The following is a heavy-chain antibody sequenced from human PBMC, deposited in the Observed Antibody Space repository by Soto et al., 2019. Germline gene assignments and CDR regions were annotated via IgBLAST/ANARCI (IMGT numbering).Heavy chain of an antibody. V-gene: IGHV4-4*02. D-gene: IGHD6-19*01. J-gene: IGHJ6*02. CDR2: IYHSGST. CDR1: GGSISSSNW. Sequence: SETLSLTCAVSGGSISSSNWWSWVRQPPGKGLEWIGEIYHSGSTNYNPSLKSRVTISVDKSKNQFSLKLSSVTAADTAVYYCARDTKRYSSGWYAYYYYGMDVWGQGTTVTVSS. CDR3: ARDTKRYSSGWYAYYYYGMDV.